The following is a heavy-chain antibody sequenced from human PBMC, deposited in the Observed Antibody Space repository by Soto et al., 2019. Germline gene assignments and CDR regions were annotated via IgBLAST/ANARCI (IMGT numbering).Heavy chain of an antibody. D-gene: IGHD4-17*01. CDR2: IIPILGIA. CDR3: ARINGDYGEAY. Sequence: QVQLVQSGAEVKKPGSSVKVSCKASGGTFSSYTISWVRQAPGQGLEWMGRIIPILGIANYAQKFQGRVTITADKSTSTAYMELSSPRSEDTAVYYCARINGDYGEAYWGQGTLVTVSS. V-gene: IGHV1-69*02. J-gene: IGHJ4*02. CDR1: GGTFSSYT.